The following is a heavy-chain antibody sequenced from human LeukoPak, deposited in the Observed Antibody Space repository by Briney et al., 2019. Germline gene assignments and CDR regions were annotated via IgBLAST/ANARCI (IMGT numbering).Heavy chain of an antibody. CDR3: ARQYQLLSLDPYYFDY. Sequence: GGSLRLSCAASGFTFSTYSMTWVRQAPGKGLEWVSAISGSGGSTYYADSVKGRFTISRDNSKNTLYLQMNSLRAEDTAVYYCARQYQLLSLDPYYFDYWGQGTLVTVSS. CDR1: GFTFSTYS. V-gene: IGHV3-23*01. D-gene: IGHD2-2*01. J-gene: IGHJ4*02. CDR2: ISGSGGST.